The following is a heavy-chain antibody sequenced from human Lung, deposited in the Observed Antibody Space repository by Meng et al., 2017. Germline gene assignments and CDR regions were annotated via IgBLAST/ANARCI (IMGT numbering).Heavy chain of an antibody. CDR3: ATARFSFLLGFDY. D-gene: IGHD2-8*02. V-gene: IGHV1-18*01. CDR1: ADTFANYA. J-gene: IGHJ4*02. CDR2: ISTHNGNT. Sequence: QVQLVQAGAEIKKPGASVKVSCKAAADTFANYANSWVRQAPGQGLEWMGRISTHNGNTNYALKLQGRVTVTTDTSTSTAYMELRNLRSDDTAIYYCATARFSFLLGFDYWGQGTLVTVSS.